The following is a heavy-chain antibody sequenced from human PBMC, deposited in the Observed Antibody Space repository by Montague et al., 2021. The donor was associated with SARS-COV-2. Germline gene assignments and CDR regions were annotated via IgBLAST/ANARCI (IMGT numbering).Heavy chain of an antibody. J-gene: IGHJ4*02. D-gene: IGHD3-9*01. Sequence: PALVKPTQTLTLTCTSSGFSLSTNGMCVSWIRQPPGKALEWLALIDWDDDKYYSTSLKTRLTISKDTSKNQVVLTMTNMDPVDTATYYCARIRDYDILTGSYSGFDYWGQGTLVTVSS. CDR2: IDWDDDK. V-gene: IGHV2-70*01. CDR3: ARIRDYDILTGSYSGFDY. CDR1: GFSLSTNGMC.